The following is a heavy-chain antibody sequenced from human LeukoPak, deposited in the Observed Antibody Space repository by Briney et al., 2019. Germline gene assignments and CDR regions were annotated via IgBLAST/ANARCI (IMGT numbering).Heavy chain of an antibody. Sequence: SETLSLTCAVSGGPISSYYWSWIRQPPGKGLEWIGYIYYSGSTNYNPSLKSRVTISVDTSKNQFSLKLSSVTAADTAVYYCARVGAPVFSMDVWGQETTVTVSS. CDR2: IYYSGST. J-gene: IGHJ6*02. CDR3: ARVGAPVFSMDV. V-gene: IGHV4-59*01. CDR1: GGPISSYY. D-gene: IGHD3-3*01.